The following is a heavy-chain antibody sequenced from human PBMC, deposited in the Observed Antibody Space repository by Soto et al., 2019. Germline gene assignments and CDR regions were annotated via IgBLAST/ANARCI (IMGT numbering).Heavy chain of an antibody. V-gene: IGHV1-18*01. CDR1: GYTFTTYA. D-gene: IGHD6-6*01. J-gene: IGHJ4*01. CDR2: LRTYDGNT. CDR3: ARDRLHTSSSITFDY. Sequence: ASVKVSCKASGYTFTTYAISWVRQAPGQGLEWMGWLRTYDGNTDYAPNLRGRVTMTTDTSTNTAYMELRSLRSDETAVYYCARDRLHTSSSITFDYWGQ.